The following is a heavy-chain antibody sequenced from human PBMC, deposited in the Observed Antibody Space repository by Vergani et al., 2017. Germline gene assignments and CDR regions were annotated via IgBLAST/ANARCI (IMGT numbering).Heavy chain of an antibody. Sequence: QVQVVQSGAEVKKSGASVKVSCKTSGYTFSNYYMHWVRQAPGQGLEWMGIINPSGGHTNYAQKFQGRVTMTRDTSTSTVYMELSNLRSEDTAVYYCAMAPDSVGLGSPGPHSYGKDVWGQGTTVTVSS. CDR2: INPSGGHT. CDR1: GYTFSNYY. D-gene: IGHD3-10*01. V-gene: IGHV1-46*01. CDR3: AMAPDSVGLGSPGPHSYGKDV. J-gene: IGHJ6*02.